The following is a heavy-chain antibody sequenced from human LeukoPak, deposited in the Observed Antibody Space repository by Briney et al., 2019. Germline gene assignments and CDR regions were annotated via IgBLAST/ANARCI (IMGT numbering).Heavy chain of an antibody. Sequence: SETLSLTCTVSGGSISSYYWTWIRQPPGKGLEWIGYIYYSGSTNHNPSLKSRVTISVDTSKNQSSLKLSSVTAADTAVYYCASYADYRFDYWGQGTLVTVSS. D-gene: IGHD4-17*01. V-gene: IGHV4-59*01. CDR1: GGSISSYY. CDR3: ASYADYRFDY. CDR2: IYYSGST. J-gene: IGHJ4*02.